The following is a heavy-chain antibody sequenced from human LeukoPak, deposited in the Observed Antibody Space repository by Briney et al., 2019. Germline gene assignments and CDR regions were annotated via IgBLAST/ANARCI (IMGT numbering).Heavy chain of an antibody. V-gene: IGHV4-59*01. CDR2: IYYSGST. J-gene: IGHJ5*02. CDR3: ARRSDWFDP. Sequence: SETLSLTCTVSGGSISSYYWSWIRQPPGKGLEWIGNIYYSGSTNYNPSLKGRVTISIDTSKKQVSLKLSSVTVADTAVYYCARRSDWFDPWGQGTLVTVSS. CDR1: GGSISSYY.